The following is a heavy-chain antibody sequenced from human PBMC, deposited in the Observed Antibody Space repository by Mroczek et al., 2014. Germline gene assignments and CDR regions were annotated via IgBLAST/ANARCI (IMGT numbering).Heavy chain of an antibody. J-gene: IGHJ3*02. CDR3: ARHPWELLQVDAFDI. CDR2: IYYSGST. Sequence: QVQLQESGPGLVKPSETLSLTCTVSGGSISSSSYYWGWIRQPPGKGLEWIGSIYYSGSTYYNPSLKSRVTISVDTSKNQFSLKLSSVTAADTAVYYCARHPWELLQVDAFDIWGQGTMVTVSS. D-gene: IGHD1-26*01. V-gene: IGHV4-39*01. CDR1: GGSISSSSYY.